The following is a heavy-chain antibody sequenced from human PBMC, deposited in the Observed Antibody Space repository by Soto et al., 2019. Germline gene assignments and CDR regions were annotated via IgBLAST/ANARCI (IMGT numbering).Heavy chain of an antibody. CDR3: ARHPRDFWFAP. Sequence: QLQLQESGPGLVKPSETLSLTCTVSGGSISSSSYFWGWIRQPPGKGLEWIGSIYYSGSTYYNPSLNIRVPVSVDTSKTKFALKLSSVTAADTALYNCARHPRDFWFAPWGQGTRSPSPQ. J-gene: IGHJ5*02. CDR1: GGSISSSSYF. V-gene: IGHV4-39*01. CDR2: IYYSGST.